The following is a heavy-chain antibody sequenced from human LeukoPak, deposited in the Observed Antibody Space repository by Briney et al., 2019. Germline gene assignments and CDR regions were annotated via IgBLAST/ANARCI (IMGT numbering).Heavy chain of an antibody. J-gene: IGHJ6*02. CDR2: IYSGGST. CDR3: ARVGTLAYCGGDCFSAGRLYYYGMDV. CDR1: GFTVSSNY. D-gene: IGHD2-21*02. Sequence: GGSLRLSCAASGFTVSSNYMSWVRQAPGKGLEWVSVIYSGGSTYYADSMKGRFTISRHNSKNTLYLQMNSLRAEDTAVYYCARVGTLAYCGGDCFSAGRLYYYGMDVWGQGTTVTVSS. V-gene: IGHV3-53*04.